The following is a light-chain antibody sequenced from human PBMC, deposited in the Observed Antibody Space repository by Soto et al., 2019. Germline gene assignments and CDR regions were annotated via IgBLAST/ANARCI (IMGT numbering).Light chain of an antibody. J-gene: IGKJ1*01. CDR1: QSVSSSY. Sequence: EIVLTQSPGTLSLSPGERATLSCRASQSVSSSYLVWYQQKPGQAPRLLIYGASSRATGIPDRFSGSGYGTDFTLTISKLEPEDFAVYYCQQFGSSQWTFGQGTKVDIK. CDR2: GAS. V-gene: IGKV3-20*01. CDR3: QQFGSSQWT.